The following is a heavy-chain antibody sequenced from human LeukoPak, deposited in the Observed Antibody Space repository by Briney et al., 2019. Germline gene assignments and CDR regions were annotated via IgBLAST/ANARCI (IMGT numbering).Heavy chain of an antibody. CDR1: GGSISRYY. V-gene: IGHV4-59*01. Sequence: SETLSLTCTVSGGSISRYYWSWIRRPPGKGLEWIGYIDDSGNTNYNPSLKSQVTISVDKSKNQFSLKLSFVTAADTAMYYCARSDYHNSGSHTVFDAFDIWGQGTRVAVSS. J-gene: IGHJ3*02. D-gene: IGHD3-10*01. CDR3: ARSDYHNSGSHTVFDAFDI. CDR2: IDDSGNT.